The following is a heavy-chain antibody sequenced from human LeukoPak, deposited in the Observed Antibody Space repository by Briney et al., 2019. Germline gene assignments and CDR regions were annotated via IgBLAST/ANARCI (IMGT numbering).Heavy chain of an antibody. CDR1: GGSISSGGYY. D-gene: IGHD3-16*01. V-gene: IGHV4-31*03. J-gene: IGHJ3*02. CDR3: ASHTGGYADAFDI. CDR2: IYYSGST. Sequence: SQTLSLTCTVSGGSISSGGYYWSWIRQHPGKGLEWIGYIYYSGSTYYNPSLKSRVTISVDTSKNQFSLKLSSVTAADTAVYYCASHTGGYADAFDIWGQGTMVTVSP.